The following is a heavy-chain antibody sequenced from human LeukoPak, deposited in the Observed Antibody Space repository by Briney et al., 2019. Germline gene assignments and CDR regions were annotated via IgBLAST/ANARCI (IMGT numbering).Heavy chain of an antibody. CDR3: AKDQQWLPHFDY. V-gene: IGHV3-21*04. CDR1: GFTFSSYS. D-gene: IGHD6-19*01. Sequence: PGGSLRLSCAASGFTFSSYSMNWVRQAPGKGLEWVSSISSSSSYIYYADSVKGRFTISRDNAKNSLYLQMNSLRAEDTAVYYCAKDQQWLPHFDYWGQGTLVTVSS. CDR2: ISSSSSYI. J-gene: IGHJ4*02.